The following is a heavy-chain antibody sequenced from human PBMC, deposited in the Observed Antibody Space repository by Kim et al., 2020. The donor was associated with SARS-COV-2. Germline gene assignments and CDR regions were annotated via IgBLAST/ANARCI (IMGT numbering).Heavy chain of an antibody. V-gene: IGHV4-4*02. J-gene: IGHJ3*02. CDR1: GGSISSSNM. CDR3: ARGLSGYYRRAYGAFDI. CDR2: IYHSRNT. D-gene: IGHD3-9*01. Sequence: SETLSLTCAVSGGSISSSNMWCCVRPPPGKRLEGLWVIYHSRNTNYKPSLKSRFTISVDKSKNPFSLKLNSVTAADTAVYYCARGLSGYYRRAYGAFDI.